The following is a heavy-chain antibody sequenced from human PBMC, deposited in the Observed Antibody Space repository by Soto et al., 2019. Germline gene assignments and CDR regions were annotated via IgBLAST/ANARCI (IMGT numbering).Heavy chain of an antibody. CDR3: ARNRARNWPDP. D-gene: IGHD6-6*01. J-gene: IGHJ5*02. V-gene: IGHV4-39*01. CDR1: GGSISSSSYY. CDR2: IYYSGST. Sequence: SETLSLTCIVSGGSISSSSYYWGWIRKPPGKGLEWIGSIYYSGSTYYNPSLKSRVTISVDTSKNQFSLKLSSVTDADTAVFYCARNRARNWPDPWGHGNLVTVSS.